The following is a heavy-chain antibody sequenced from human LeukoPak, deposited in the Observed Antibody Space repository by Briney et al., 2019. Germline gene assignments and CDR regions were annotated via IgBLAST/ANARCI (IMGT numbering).Heavy chain of an antibody. CDR2: ISGSGGST. CDR1: GFTSSSYA. V-gene: IGHV3-23*01. Sequence: PGGSLRLSCAASGFTSSSYAMSWVRQAPGKGLEWVSAISGSGGSTYYADSVKGRFTISRDNSKNTLYLQMNSLRAEDTAVYYCAKSSSSSWYLDYWGQGTLVTVSS. J-gene: IGHJ4*02. D-gene: IGHD6-13*01. CDR3: AKSSSSSWYLDY.